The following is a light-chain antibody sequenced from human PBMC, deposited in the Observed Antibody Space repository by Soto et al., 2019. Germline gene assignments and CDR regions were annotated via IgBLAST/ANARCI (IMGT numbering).Light chain of an antibody. V-gene: IGLV2-14*01. CDR2: EVN. Sequence: QSALTQPAAVSGSPGQSITISCTGTSSDVGGYNYVSWYQQHPGKAPKLMIYEVNNRPSGVSNRFSGSKSDNTASLTISGLQAEDEADYYCNSYTSNSTWVFGGGTKLTVL. CDR1: SSDVGGYNY. J-gene: IGLJ3*02. CDR3: NSYTSNSTWV.